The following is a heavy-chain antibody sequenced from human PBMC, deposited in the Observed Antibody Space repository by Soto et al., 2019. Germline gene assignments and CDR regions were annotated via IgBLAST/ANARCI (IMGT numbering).Heavy chain of an antibody. CDR3: ARDASPVTGTTASTYYYYGMDG. Sequence: QVQLVQSGAEVKKPGASVKVSCKASGYTFTGYYMHWVRQAPGQGLEWMGWINPNSGGTNSAQKFQGRVTMTRDTSISTADMELSRLRSDDTAVYYCARDASPVTGTTASTYYYYGMDGWGQGTTVTVS. D-gene: IGHD1-7*01. CDR1: GYTFTGYY. J-gene: IGHJ6*02. V-gene: IGHV1-2*02. CDR2: INPNSGGT.